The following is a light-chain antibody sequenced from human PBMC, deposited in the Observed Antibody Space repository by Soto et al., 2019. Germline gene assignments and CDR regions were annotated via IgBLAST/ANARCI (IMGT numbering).Light chain of an antibody. CDR1: QSVSSTF. CDR2: GAS. Sequence: EIVLTQSPGSLSLSPGERVTLSCRASQSVSSTFFAWYQQRPGQAPRLLMYGASSSATGIPERFSGSGSGTDFTLTISRLEPEDFGVYYCQQFESSVTFGQGTKVEIK. V-gene: IGKV3-20*01. J-gene: IGKJ1*01. CDR3: QQFESSVT.